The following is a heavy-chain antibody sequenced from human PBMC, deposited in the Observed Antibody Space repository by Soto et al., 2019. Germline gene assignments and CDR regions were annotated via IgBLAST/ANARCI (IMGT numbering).Heavy chain of an antibody. CDR1: GGSIRSYY. CDR3: ARETFKMAGGVIKRAWFDR. CDR2: ISNSGTS. Sequence: PSETLSLTCSVSGGSIRSYYWNWIRQAPGKGLEWIGYISNSGTSYYNPSLRSRVTISADTSKNQFSLKMTSLTAADTAASFSARETFKMAGGVIKRAWFDRWGPGTLVTVSS. V-gene: IGHV4-59*01. D-gene: IGHD3-16*02. J-gene: IGHJ5*02.